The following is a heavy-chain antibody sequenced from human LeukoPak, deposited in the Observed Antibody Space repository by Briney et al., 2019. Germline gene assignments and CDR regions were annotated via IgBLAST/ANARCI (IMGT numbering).Heavy chain of an antibody. D-gene: IGHD4-11*01. CDR2: ISTTSRYI. CDR1: GFTFSSYS. CDR3: ARGNSDYDHDY. Sequence: GGSLRLSCAASGFTFSSYSTNWVCQAPGKGLEWVSSISTTSRYIYYADSVKGRFTVSRDNAKNSLSLQMNSLRAEDTAVYYCARGNSDYDHDYWGQGTLVTVSS. J-gene: IGHJ4*02. V-gene: IGHV3-21*01.